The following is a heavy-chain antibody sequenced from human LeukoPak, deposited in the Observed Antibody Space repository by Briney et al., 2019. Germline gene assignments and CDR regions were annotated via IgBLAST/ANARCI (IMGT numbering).Heavy chain of an antibody. CDR1: GFTFSSYS. V-gene: IGHV3-21*04. CDR3: ARYCGADSCYSGLDY. CDR2: IGNSGRDT. D-gene: IGHD2-15*01. J-gene: IGHJ4*02. Sequence: PGGSLRLSCAASGFTFSSYSMNWVRQAPGRGLEWVSSIGNSGRDTYYADSMKGRFTISRDNSKSTLFLHMSSLRAGDTAIYYCARYCGADSCYSGLDYWGQGALVTVSS.